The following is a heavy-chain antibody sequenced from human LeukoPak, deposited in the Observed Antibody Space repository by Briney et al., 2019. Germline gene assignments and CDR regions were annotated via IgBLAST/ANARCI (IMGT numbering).Heavy chain of an antibody. V-gene: IGHV3-73*01. CDR2: IRSKANSYAT. D-gene: IGHD5-18*01. CDR3: TSPVDTAMVNYYYYGMDV. Sequence: GGSLRLSCEASGFTFSGSAMHWVRQASGKGLEWVGRIRSKANSYATAYAASVKGRFTISRDDSKNTAYLQMNSLKTEDTAVYYCTSPVDTAMVNYYYYGMDVWGQGTTVTVSS. CDR1: GFTFSGSA. J-gene: IGHJ6*02.